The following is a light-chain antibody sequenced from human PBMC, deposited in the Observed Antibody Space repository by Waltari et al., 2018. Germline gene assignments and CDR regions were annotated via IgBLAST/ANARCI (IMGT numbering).Light chain of an antibody. CDR2: VNSDGSH. Sequence: QLVLTQSPSASASLGASVKLTCTLSSGHSSNVIAWLQQHPEKGPRYLRKVNSDGSHSRGDEIPGPCYGPSSGAARYLTLSGLQSEDEADYYCQTGGHGTWVFGGGTKLTVL. CDR1: SGHSSNV. V-gene: IGLV4-69*01. J-gene: IGLJ3*02. CDR3: QTGGHGTWV.